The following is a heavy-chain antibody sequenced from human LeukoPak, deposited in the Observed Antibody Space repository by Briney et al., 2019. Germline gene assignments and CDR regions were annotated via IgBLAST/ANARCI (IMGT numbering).Heavy chain of an antibody. Sequence: PGGSLRLPCAASGFTFSNYAMSWVRQAPGKGLEWVSAISGSGGSTYYADSVKGRFTISRDDSKNTLYLQMNSLRAEDTAVYYCAKSSVGRYLYYFDYWGQATLVTVSS. V-gene: IGHV3-23*01. D-gene: IGHD1-26*01. CDR1: GFTFSNYA. J-gene: IGHJ4*02. CDR2: ISGSGGST. CDR3: AKSSVGRYLYYFDY.